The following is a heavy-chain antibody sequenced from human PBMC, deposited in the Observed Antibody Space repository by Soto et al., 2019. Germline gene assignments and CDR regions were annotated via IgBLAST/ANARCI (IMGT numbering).Heavy chain of an antibody. D-gene: IGHD3-22*01. CDR3: ARDHYYDSSGYSHYFDY. J-gene: IGHJ4*02. CDR1: GYTFTSYG. V-gene: IGHV1-18*04. CDR2: ISAYNGNT. Sequence: ASVKVSCKASGYTFTSYGISWVRQAPGQGLEWMGWISAYNGNTNYAQKLQGRVTMTTDTSTSTAYMELRSLRSDDTAVYYCARDHYYDSSGYSHYFDYWGQGTLVTVSS.